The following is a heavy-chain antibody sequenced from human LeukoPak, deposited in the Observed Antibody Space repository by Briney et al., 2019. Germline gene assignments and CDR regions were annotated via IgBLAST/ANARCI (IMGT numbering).Heavy chain of an antibody. CDR2: IKSDGST. D-gene: IGHD3-22*01. CDR3: ARAPSEIGGYYPEYFRH. J-gene: IGHJ1*01. V-gene: IGHV3-74*01. Sequence: GGSLRLSCAASGFTFSTYGMLWVRHAPGKGLVWVSRIKSDGSTKYADSEKGRFTISRANAKNTLSLQMNSLRPEDTGVYYCARAPSEIGGYYPEYFRHWGQGTLVTVSS. CDR1: GFTFSTYG.